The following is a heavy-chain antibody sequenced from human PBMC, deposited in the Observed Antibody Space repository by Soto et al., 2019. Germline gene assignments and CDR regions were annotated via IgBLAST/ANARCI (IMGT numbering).Heavy chain of an antibody. Sequence: QVLQQESGPGLVKPSETLSLSCTVSGGSFTNYSWSWIHQPPGKGLEWIGYIYLSGSTNYNPSLKSRVTISKDPSKNQFSLTLRSVTAADTAVYFCARDFDFWSGYLSSYGMDVWGQGATVTVSS. D-gene: IGHD3-3*01. J-gene: IGHJ6*02. CDR3: ARDFDFWSGYLSSYGMDV. CDR2: IYLSGST. V-gene: IGHV4-59*01. CDR1: GGSFTNYS.